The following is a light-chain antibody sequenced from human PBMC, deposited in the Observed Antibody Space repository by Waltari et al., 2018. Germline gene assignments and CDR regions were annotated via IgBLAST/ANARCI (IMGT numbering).Light chain of an antibody. V-gene: IGKV3-20*01. J-gene: IGKJ4*01. CDR1: QSVSTYY. CDR3: QQYGTSPPLT. CDR2: GAS. Sequence: EIVLTQSPGTLSLSPGERATLSCRASQSVSTYYLAWYQHKPGQAPRLVLYGASTRAAGIPDRFSGSESGTDFTLTISGLEPEDFAVYYCQQYGTSPPLTFGGGTKVEIK.